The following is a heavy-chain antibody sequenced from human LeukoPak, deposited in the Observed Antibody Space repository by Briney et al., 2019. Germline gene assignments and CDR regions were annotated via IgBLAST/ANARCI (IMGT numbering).Heavy chain of an antibody. D-gene: IGHD3-22*01. Sequence: GASVKVSCKASGYTFTSYDINWVRQATGQGLELMGWMNPNSGNTAYAQKFQGRVTITRNTSISTAYMELSSLRSEDTAIYYCAREDYYDSGSSDYWGQGTLVTVSS. CDR3: AREDYYDSGSSDY. CDR2: MNPNSGNT. CDR1: GYTFTSYD. J-gene: IGHJ4*02. V-gene: IGHV1-8*03.